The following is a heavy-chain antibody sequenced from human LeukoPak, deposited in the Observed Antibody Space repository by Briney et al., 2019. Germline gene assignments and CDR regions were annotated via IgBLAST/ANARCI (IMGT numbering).Heavy chain of an antibody. CDR1: GFTFSRYA. CDR2: ISTSGGTT. Sequence: PGGSLRLSCVASGFTFSRYAMSWVRQAPGKGLEWVSGISTSGGTTYYADSVKGRFTNSRDNSKSTLYLLMSSLRAEDTAIYYCAKGDNRASRGWSNDYWGQGTLVSVSS. V-gene: IGHV3-23*01. CDR3: AKGDNRASRGWSNDY. J-gene: IGHJ4*02. D-gene: IGHD6-19*01.